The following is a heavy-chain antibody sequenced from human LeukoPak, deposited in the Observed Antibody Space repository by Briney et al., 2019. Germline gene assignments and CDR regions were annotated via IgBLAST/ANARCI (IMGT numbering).Heavy chain of an antibody. CDR2: TSSGGDYT. CDR1: GFTFSIYA. J-gene: IGHJ5*01. CDR3: AKDRPNYYESNGHYYRRDGDS. V-gene: IGHV3-23*01. Sequence: GGSLRLSCAASGFTFSIYAMSWVRQAPGKGLEWVARTSSGGDYTYYAGSVKGRFTISRDNSKNTMYLQMNSLRAEDTATYYCAKDRPNYYESNGHYYRRDGDSWGQGTLVTVSS. D-gene: IGHD3-22*01.